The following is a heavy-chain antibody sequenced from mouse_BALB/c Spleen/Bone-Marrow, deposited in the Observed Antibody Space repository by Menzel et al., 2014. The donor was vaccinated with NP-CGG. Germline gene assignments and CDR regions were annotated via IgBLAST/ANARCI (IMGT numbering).Heavy chain of an antibody. J-gene: IGHJ4*01. V-gene: IGHV1S56*01. CDR2: IYPGNVNT. CDR1: RYAFTSYS. D-gene: IGHD2-1*01. CDR3: ARWGNYGDYAMDY. Sequence: QVQLQHSGAELVRPGTSVKVSCKASRYAFTSYSIHWVKQRPGQGLEWIGWIYPGNVNTKYNEKFKGKATLTADKSSSTAYMQLSSLTSEDSAVYFCARWGNYGDYAMDYWGQGTSGAVSS.